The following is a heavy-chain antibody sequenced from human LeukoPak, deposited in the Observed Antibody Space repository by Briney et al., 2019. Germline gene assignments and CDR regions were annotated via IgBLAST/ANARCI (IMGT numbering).Heavy chain of an antibody. CDR3: AREGQGLAGGAFDI. CDR2: ISSSSSTI. J-gene: IGHJ3*02. D-gene: IGHD6-19*01. CDR1: GFTFSNAW. Sequence: GGSLRLSCAASGFTFSNAWMNWVRQAPGKGLEWVSYISSSSSTIYYADSVKGRFTISRDNAKNSLYLQMNSLRDEDTAVYYCAREGQGLAGGAFDIWGQGTMVTVSS. V-gene: IGHV3-48*02.